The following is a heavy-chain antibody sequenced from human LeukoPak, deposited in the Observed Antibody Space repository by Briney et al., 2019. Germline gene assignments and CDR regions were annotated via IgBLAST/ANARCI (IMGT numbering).Heavy chain of an antibody. CDR1: DGSISSGSFF. V-gene: IGHV4-39*01. CDR3: ARHGHKNEYEKPGVDS. CDR2: FFSSGTT. J-gene: IGHJ4*02. D-gene: IGHD1-1*01. Sequence: SETLSLTCTVSDGSISSGSFFWGWIRQPPGKGLQWVGSFFSSGTTYYNPSLKSRVSIHIDTSKNHFSLQLTSVTAADSAVYYCARHGHKNEYEKPGVDSRGQGTLVTVAS.